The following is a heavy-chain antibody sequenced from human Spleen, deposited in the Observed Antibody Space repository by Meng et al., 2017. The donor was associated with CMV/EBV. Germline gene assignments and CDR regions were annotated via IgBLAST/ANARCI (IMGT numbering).Heavy chain of an antibody. V-gene: IGHV3-21*01. CDR2: ISSSSSYI. CDR3: ARDMAQVVPAAPLFDP. D-gene: IGHD2-2*01. CDR1: GFTFSSYW. Sequence: GGSLRLSCAASGFTFSSYWMSWVRQAPGKGLEWVSSISSSSSYIYYADSVKGRFTISRDNAKNTLYLQMNSLRAEDTAVYYCARDMAQVVPAAPLFDPWGQGTLVTVSS. J-gene: IGHJ5*02.